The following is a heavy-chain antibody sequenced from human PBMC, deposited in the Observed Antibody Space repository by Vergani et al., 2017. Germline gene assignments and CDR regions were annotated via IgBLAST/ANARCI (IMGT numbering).Heavy chain of an antibody. V-gene: IGHV3-23*01. CDR1: GFTFNHYA. Sequence: EVQLLESGGDLVQPGGSLRLSCAASGFTFNHYAMNWVRQAPGKGLEWVSGISGSGGSTYYAGSVKGRFTISRDSSKNTLYLQMNSLSAGDTAVYYCAKAKTRKRGYDYLYYYHAMDVGGQGTTVTVYS. CDR3: AKAKTRKRGYDYLYYYHAMDV. CDR2: ISGSGGST. J-gene: IGHJ6*02. D-gene: IGHD5-12*01.